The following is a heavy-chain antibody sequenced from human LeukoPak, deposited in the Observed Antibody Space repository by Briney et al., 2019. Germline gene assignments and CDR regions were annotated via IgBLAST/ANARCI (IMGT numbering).Heavy chain of an antibody. CDR2: IYYSGST. CDR3: ARGDYYGSGSYFSNFDYYYGMDV. D-gene: IGHD3-10*01. CDR1: GGSISSYY. V-gene: IGHV4-59*01. Sequence: SETLSLTCTVSGGSISSYYWSWIRQPPGKGLEWIGYIYYSGSTNYNPSLKSRVTISVDTSKNQFSLKLSSVTAADTAVYYCARGDYYGSGSYFSNFDYYYGMDVWGQGTTVTVSS. J-gene: IGHJ6*02.